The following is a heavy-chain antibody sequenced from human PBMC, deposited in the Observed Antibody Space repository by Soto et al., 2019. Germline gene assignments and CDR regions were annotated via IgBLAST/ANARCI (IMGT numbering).Heavy chain of an antibody. CDR2: ISSSGSTI. D-gene: IGHD3-3*01. J-gene: IGHJ6*02. CDR1: GFTFGSYE. Sequence: WGSLRLSCAASGFTFGSYEMNWFRQAPLKWLEWVSYISSSGSTIYYADSVKGRFTISRDNAKNSLYLQMNSLRAEDTAVYYCARDGYLKTIFGVVAPGYYYGMDVWGQGTTVTVSS. CDR3: ARDGYLKTIFGVVAPGYYYGMDV. V-gene: IGHV3-48*03.